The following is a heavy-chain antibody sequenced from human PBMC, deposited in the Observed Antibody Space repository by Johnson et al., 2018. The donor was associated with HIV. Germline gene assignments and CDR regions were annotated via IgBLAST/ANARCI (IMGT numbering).Heavy chain of an antibody. CDR1: GFTFSSYW. Sequence: VQLVESGGGLVQPGGSLRLSCAASGFTFSSYWMSWVRQAPGKGLDWVANIKQDGGEKYYVDSVKGRFTISRDNAKNTLYLQMDSLGAEDTAVYYCARVQLLADDVFNIWDQGTMVTVSS. D-gene: IGHD3-10*01. J-gene: IGHJ3*02. CDR2: IKQDGGEK. CDR3: ARVQLLADDVFNI. V-gene: IGHV3-7*02.